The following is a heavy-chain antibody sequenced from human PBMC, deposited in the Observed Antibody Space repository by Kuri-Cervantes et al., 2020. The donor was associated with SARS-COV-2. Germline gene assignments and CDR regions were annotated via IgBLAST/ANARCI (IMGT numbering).Heavy chain of an antibody. CDR2: IKQDGSEK. D-gene: IGHD2-2*01. J-gene: IGHJ4*02. CDR1: GFTFSNYW. CDR3: ASTASGSAAPFDY. Sequence: GESLKISCTASGFTFSNYWMSWVRQAPGKGLEWVANIKQDGSEKYYVDSVKGRFTISRDNAKNSLYLQMNSLRAEDTAVYYCASTASGSAAPFDYWGQGTLVTVSS. V-gene: IGHV3-7*01.